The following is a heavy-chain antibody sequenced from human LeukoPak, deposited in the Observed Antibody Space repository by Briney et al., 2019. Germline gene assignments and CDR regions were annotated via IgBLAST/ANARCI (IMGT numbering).Heavy chain of an antibody. V-gene: IGHV3-21*01. CDR2: ISSSSSYI. CDR1: GFTFSSYS. D-gene: IGHD6-13*01. J-gene: IGHJ4*02. CDR3: AGVPGPIPNSSKDY. Sequence: PGGSLRLSCAASGFTFSSYSMNWVRQAPGKGLEWVSSISSSSSYIYYADSVKGRSTISRDNAKNSLYLQMNSLRAEDTAVYYCAGVPGPIPNSSKDYWGQGTLVTVSS.